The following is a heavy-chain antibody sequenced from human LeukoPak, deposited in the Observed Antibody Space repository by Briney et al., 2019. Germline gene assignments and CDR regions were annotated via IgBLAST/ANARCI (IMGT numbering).Heavy chain of an antibody. Sequence: TLSLPFAVYGGSFSGYHWSWLRRPPGKGLEWIGEINHSGSTNYNPSLKSRVTISVDTSKNQFSLKLSSVTAADTAVYYCAREVGGTVGNWFDPWGQGTLVTVSS. J-gene: IGHJ5*02. D-gene: IGHD1-1*01. V-gene: IGHV4-34*01. CDR3: AREVGGTVGNWFDP. CDR2: INHSGST. CDR1: GGSFSGYH.